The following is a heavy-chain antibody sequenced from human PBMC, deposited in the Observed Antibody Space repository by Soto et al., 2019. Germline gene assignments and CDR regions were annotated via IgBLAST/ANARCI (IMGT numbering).Heavy chain of an antibody. D-gene: IGHD1-7*01. V-gene: IGHV4-31*03. CDR2: VYHSGTT. J-gene: IGHJ5*02. CDR1: GASLTSVGYS. Sequence: QVQLQESGPGLVKPSQTLSLTCTVSGASLTSVGYSWTWIRQHPGKGLEWIGYVYHSGTTYYNPSIKSRATISVDTSKQKFYLRLTSVTAADTAIYYCAREGAGTTPGWCDPGGQGTLVTVSS. CDR3: AREGAGTTPGWCDP.